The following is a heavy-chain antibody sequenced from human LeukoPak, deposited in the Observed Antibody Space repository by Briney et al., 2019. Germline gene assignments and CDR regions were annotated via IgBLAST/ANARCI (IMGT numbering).Heavy chain of an antibody. Sequence: PSETLSLTCTVSGGSISSGSYYWSWIRQPAGKGLEWIGRIYTSGSTNYNPSLKSRVTISVDTSKHQFSLKLSSVTAADTAVYYCARDSADRSSTSCYDRYYYYYYMDVWGKGTTVTISS. V-gene: IGHV4-61*02. J-gene: IGHJ6*03. CDR1: GGSISSGSYY. D-gene: IGHD2-2*01. CDR2: IYTSGST. CDR3: ARDSADRSSTSCYDRYYYYYYMDV.